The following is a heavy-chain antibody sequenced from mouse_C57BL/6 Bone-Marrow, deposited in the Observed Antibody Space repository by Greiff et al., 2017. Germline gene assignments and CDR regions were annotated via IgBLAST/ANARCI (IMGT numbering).Heavy chain of an antibody. J-gene: IGHJ2*01. D-gene: IGHD1-1*01. CDR1: GFNIKDDY. CDR2: IDPENGDT. V-gene: IGHV14-4*01. CDR3: TILLRFFDY. Sequence: VQLQQSGAELVRPGASVKLSCTASGFNIKDDYMHWVKQRPEQGLEWIGWIDPENGDTEYASKFQGKATITADTSSNTAYLQRSSLTSEDTAVYYCTILLRFFDYWGQGTTLTVSS.